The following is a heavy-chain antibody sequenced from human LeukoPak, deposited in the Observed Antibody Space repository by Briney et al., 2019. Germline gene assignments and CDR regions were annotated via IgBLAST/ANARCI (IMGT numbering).Heavy chain of an antibody. CDR1: GGSITSYS. CDR3: ARVVRDYDWYFDL. CDR2: IYYTGST. V-gene: IGHV4-59*01. J-gene: IGHJ2*01. Sequence: SETLSLTCTVPGGSITSYSWSWIRQPPGKGLEWMAFIYYTGSTNYNPSLKSRVTISVDKSRNQVSLRLSSVTAADTAVYYCARVVRDYDWYFDLWGRGTLVTVSS. D-gene: IGHD4-17*01.